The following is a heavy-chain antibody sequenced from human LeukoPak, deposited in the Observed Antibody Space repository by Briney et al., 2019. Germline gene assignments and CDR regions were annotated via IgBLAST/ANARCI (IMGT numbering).Heavy chain of an antibody. J-gene: IGHJ6*02. CDR2: ISGSGGST. Sequence: GGSLRLSCAASGFTFSSYAMSWVRQAPGKGLEWVSAISGSGGSTYYADSVKGRFTISRDNSKNTLYLQMNSLRAEDTAVYYCARDFQGYFYYGMDVWGQGTTVTVS. V-gene: IGHV3-23*01. CDR3: ARDFQGYFYYGMDV. CDR1: GFTFSSYA.